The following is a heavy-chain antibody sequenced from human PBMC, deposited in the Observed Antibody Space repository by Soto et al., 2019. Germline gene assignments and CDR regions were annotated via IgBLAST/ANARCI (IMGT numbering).Heavy chain of an antibody. CDR3: ARQMYGNSSGSGCDY. CDR2: MYSDGSN. CDR1: GGSISSGTYF. J-gene: IGHJ4*02. Sequence: QLQLQESGPGLVKPSETLFLTCTVSGGSISSGTYFWGWIRQPPGKGLEWIGSMYSDGSNYYKPSLKTRVTISVDTSKIQFSLRVSSGTAADTAVYDCARQMYGNSSGSGCDYWGQGAPVTVSS. D-gene: IGHD5-18*01. V-gene: IGHV4-39*01.